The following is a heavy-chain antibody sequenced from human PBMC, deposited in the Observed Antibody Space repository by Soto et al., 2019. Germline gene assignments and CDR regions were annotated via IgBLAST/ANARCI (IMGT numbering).Heavy chain of an antibody. CDR3: AHTVGTNADY. J-gene: IGHJ4*02. CDR1: GFSLSTSGVG. V-gene: IGHV2-5*02. D-gene: IGHD1-26*01. Sequence: QITLKESGPTLVKATQTLTLTFTFSGFSLSTSGVGVGWIRQPTGKALEWLALIYWDDDKRYSPSLKSRFTITKDTYKNQVVHTMNNMAPVHTATYFCAHTVGTNADYWGQGTLVTVSS. CDR2: IYWDDDK.